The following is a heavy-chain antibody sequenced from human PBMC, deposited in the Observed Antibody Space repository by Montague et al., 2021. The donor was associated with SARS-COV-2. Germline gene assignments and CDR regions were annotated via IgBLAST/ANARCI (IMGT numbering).Heavy chain of an antibody. CDR3: ARGQVTVFAILIEFGAAGAIDV. V-gene: IGHV4-34*01. CDR1: GGSFTDFY. CDR2: FNDRGSS. D-gene: IGHD3-16*02. J-gene: IGHJ3*01. Sequence: SETLSLTCAVYGGSFTDFYWTWIRQPPGKGLEWIGEFNDRGSSNYNPSLKNRVTISVDRSKNQFSLKLTSVTAADTATYYCARGQVTVFAILIEFGAAGAIDVWGQGTTVTVSS.